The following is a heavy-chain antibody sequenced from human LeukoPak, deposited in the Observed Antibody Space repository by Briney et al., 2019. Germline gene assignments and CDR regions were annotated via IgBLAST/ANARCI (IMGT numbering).Heavy chain of an antibody. Sequence: AGGSLRLSCAASGFTFSSYAMHWVRQAPGKGLEWVAVISYDGTNKYYTDSVKGRFTISRDNSKNTLYLQMNSLRAEDTAVYYCARDLNPPYNYGMDVWGQGTTVTVSS. CDR1: GFTFSSYA. V-gene: IGHV3-30*04. CDR3: ARDLNPPYNYGMDV. CDR2: ISYDGTNK. J-gene: IGHJ6*02.